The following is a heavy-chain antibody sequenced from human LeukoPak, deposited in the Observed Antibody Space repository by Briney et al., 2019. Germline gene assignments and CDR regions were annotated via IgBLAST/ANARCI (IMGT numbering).Heavy chain of an antibody. CDR1: GGTFSSYA. CDR3: ARGGHYYGSGSYYYGMDV. D-gene: IGHD3-10*01. CDR2: INPILGIA. Sequence: GSSVKVSCKASGGTFSSYAISWVRQAPGQGLEWMGRINPILGIANYAQKFQGRVTITADKSTSTAYMELSSLRSEDTAVYYCARGGHYYGSGSYYYGMDVWGQGTTVTVSS. J-gene: IGHJ6*02. V-gene: IGHV1-69*04.